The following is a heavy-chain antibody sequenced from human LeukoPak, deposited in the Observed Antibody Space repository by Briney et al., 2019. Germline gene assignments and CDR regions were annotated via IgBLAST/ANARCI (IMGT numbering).Heavy chain of an antibody. Sequence: SETLSLTCAVYGGSFSGYYWSWIRQPPGKGLEWIGEINHSGSTNYNPSLKSRVTISVDTSKNQFSLKLSSVTAADTAVYYCASSLELREFDYWGQGTLVTVSS. CDR1: GGSFSGYY. CDR2: INHSGST. V-gene: IGHV4-34*01. D-gene: IGHD1-7*01. J-gene: IGHJ4*02. CDR3: ASSLELREFDY.